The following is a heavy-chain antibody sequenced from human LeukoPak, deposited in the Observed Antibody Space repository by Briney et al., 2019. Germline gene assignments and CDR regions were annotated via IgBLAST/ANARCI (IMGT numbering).Heavy chain of an antibody. V-gene: IGHV3-53*05. CDR3: AKGHNYEVDY. CDR1: GFTVSSNF. CDR2: IYSDSTT. Sequence: PGGSLRLSCAASGFTVSSNFMSWVRQAPGKGLEWVSIIYSDSTTYYADSVKGRFSFSRDNSINTLYLQMSSLRAEDTAAYYCAKGHNYEVDYWGQGTLVTVSS. D-gene: IGHD3-22*01. J-gene: IGHJ4*02.